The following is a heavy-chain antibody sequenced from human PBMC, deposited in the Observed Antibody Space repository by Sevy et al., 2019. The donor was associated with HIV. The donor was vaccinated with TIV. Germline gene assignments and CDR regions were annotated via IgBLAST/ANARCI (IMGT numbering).Heavy chain of an antibody. D-gene: IGHD3-22*01. V-gene: IGHV3-53*01. J-gene: IGHJ6*02. Sequence: GGSLRLSCAASGFTVSDNHMNWVRQAPGKGLEWVSVIYSSDRTDYADSVKGRFTVYRDNSKNTLYLHMNSLRAEETAVYYCARDRVTYYYDSSGYYTSGYGMDVWGQGTTVTVSS. CDR1: GFTVSDNH. CDR2: IYSSDRT. CDR3: ARDRVTYYYDSSGYYTSGYGMDV.